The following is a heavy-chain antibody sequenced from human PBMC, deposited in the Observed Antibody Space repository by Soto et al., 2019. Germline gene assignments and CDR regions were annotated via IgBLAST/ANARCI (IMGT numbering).Heavy chain of an antibody. D-gene: IGHD4-17*01. CDR1: GGSISSSSYY. CDR3: ASDYDSESYYMDV. CDR2: IYYSGST. V-gene: IGHV4-39*01. J-gene: IGHJ6*03. Sequence: SETLSLTCTVSGGSISSSSYYWGWIRQPPGKGLEWIGSIYYSGSTYYNPSLKSRVTISVDTSKNQFSLKLSSVTAADTAVYYCASDYDSESYYMDVWGKGTTVTVSS.